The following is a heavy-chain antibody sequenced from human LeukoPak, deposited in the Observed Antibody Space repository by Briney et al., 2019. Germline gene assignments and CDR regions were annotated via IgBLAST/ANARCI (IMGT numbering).Heavy chain of an antibody. CDR3: ARAKRNGFDT. CDR1: GCTFSNYS. V-gene: IGHV3-48*01. J-gene: IGHJ5*02. D-gene: IGHD2-8*01. Sequence: PGGSLRVSCEASGCTFSNYSMNWVRQAPGKGLEWVSYIRSSSTTIYYADSVKGRFTISRDNAKNSLYLQMNSLRAEDTAVYYCARAKRNGFDTWGQGTLVTVSS. CDR2: IRSSSTTI.